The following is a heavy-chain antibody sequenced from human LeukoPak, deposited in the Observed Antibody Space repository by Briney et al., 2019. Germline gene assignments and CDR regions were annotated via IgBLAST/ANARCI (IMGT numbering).Heavy chain of an antibody. Sequence: PSQTLSLTCTVSGYSISSGYYWGWIRQPPGKGLEWIGSIYHSGSTYYNPSLKSRVTISVDTSKNQFSLKLSSVTAADTAVYYCAREKSNRWFGSPPHPNDAFDIWGQGTMVTVSS. CDR3: AREKSNRWFGSPPHPNDAFDI. CDR2: IYHSGST. CDR1: GYSISSGYY. J-gene: IGHJ3*02. D-gene: IGHD3-10*01. V-gene: IGHV4-38-2*02.